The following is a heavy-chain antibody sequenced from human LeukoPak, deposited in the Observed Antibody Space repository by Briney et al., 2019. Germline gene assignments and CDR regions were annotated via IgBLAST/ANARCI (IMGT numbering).Heavy chain of an antibody. Sequence: SETLSLTCTVSGGSISSSSYYWGWIRQPPGKGLEWIGSIYYSGSTYYNPSLKSRVTISVDTSKNQFSLKLSSVTAADTAVYYCARTHYYDSSGYPYWGQGTLVTVSS. CDR1: GGSISSSSYY. CDR3: ARTHYYDSSGYPY. D-gene: IGHD3-22*01. V-gene: IGHV4-39*07. J-gene: IGHJ4*02. CDR2: IYYSGST.